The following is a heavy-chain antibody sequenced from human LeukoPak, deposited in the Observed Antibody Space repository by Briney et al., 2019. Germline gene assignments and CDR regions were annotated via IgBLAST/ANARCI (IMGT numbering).Heavy chain of an antibody. V-gene: IGHV3-21*05. CDR3: ARDRDIVVVVAAAEDYYYYGMDV. D-gene: IGHD2-15*01. CDR1: GFTFSSYS. CDR2: ISSSSSYI. J-gene: IGHJ6*02. Sequence: MSGGSLRLSCAASGFTFSSYSMNWVRQAPGKGLEWVSYISSSSSYIYYADSVKGRFTISRDNAKNSLYLQMNSLRAEDTAVYYCARDRDIVVVVAAAEDYYYYGMDVWGQGTTVTVSS.